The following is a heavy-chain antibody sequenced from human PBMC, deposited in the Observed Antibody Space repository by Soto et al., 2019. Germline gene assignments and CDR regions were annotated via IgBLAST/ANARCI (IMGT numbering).Heavy chain of an antibody. V-gene: IGHV4-34*01. CDR2: INNSGST. CDR3: ARTRITGASPLGY. Sequence: QVQLQQWGAGLLKPSETLSLTCAVYGGSFSGYYWSWIRQPPGKGLEWIGEINNSGSTNYNPSLTSRVTISVDTSKNQFSLKLSSVTAADTAVYYCARTRITGASPLGYWGQGTLVTVSS. CDR1: GGSFSGYY. D-gene: IGHD1-20*01. J-gene: IGHJ4*02.